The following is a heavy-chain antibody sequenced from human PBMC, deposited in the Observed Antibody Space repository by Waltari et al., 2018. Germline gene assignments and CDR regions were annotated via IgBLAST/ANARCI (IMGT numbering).Heavy chain of an antibody. D-gene: IGHD3-3*01. Sequence: QLQLQESGSGLVKPSQTLSLTCAVSGGSISSGGYSWSWIRQPPGKGLEWIGYIYHSGSTYYTPSLKSRVTISVDRSKNQFSLKLSSVTAADTAVYYCASYDFWSGYFGHWGQGTLVTVSS. CDR3: ASYDFWSGYFGH. J-gene: IGHJ4*02. V-gene: IGHV4-30-2*01. CDR1: GGSISSGGYS. CDR2: IYHSGST.